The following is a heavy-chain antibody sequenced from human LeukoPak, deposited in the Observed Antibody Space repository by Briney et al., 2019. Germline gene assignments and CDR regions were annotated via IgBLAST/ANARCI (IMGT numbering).Heavy chain of an antibody. CDR1: GYTLTTYY. J-gene: IGHJ4*02. Sequence: GASVKVSCKASGYTLTTYYIHWVRQAPGQGLEWMGWINPNSGGTNYAQKFQGRVTMTRDTSISTAYMELSRLRSDDTAVYYCARVRRGGYSGYAFDYWGQGTLVTVSS. CDR2: INPNSGGT. D-gene: IGHD5-12*01. V-gene: IGHV1-2*02. CDR3: ARVRRGGYSGYAFDY.